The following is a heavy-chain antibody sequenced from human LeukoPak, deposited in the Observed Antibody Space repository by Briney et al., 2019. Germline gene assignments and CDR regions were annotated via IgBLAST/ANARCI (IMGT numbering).Heavy chain of an antibody. CDR3: VRAHSIHDYHYGIDV. J-gene: IGHJ6*02. CDR2: ISSNGISP. V-gene: IGHV3-64*01. CDR1: GFTFSDFA. Sequence: GGSLRLSCAASGFTFSDFATHWLRQAPGKGLESVSTISSNGISPYYANSVKGRFTISRDNYMNMMYLQMGSLRDDDTAVYYCVRAHSIHDYHYGIDVWGHGTTVTVSS. D-gene: IGHD3-3*01.